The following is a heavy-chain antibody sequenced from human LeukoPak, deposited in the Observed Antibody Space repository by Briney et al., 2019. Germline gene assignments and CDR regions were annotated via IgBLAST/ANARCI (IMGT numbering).Heavy chain of an antibody. V-gene: IGHV3-66*02. CDR1: GFTISDNY. D-gene: IGHD2-21*01. CDR2: IYSGGST. CDR3: VRDGGES. J-gene: IGHJ2*01. Sequence: GGSLRLSCAASGFTISDNYMSWVRQAPGKGLEWVSVIYSGGSTYYADSVKGRFTISRDNSKNTLYLQMNGLRVEDAAVYYCVRDGGESWGRGTLVTVSS.